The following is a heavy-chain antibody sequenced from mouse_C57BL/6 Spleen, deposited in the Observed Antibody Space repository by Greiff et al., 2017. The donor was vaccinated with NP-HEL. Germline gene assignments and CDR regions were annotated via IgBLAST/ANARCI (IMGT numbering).Heavy chain of an antibody. V-gene: IGHV3-1*01. CDR3: ARGDYDDGVYYAMDY. D-gene: IGHD2-4*01. J-gene: IGHJ4*01. Sequence: EVKLQESGPGMVKPSQSLSLTCTVTGYSITSGYDWHWIRHFPGNKLEWMGYISYSGSTNYNPSLKSRISITHDTSKNHFFLKLNSVTTEDTATYYCARGDYDDGVYYAMDYWGQGTSVTVSS. CDR2: ISYSGST. CDR1: GYSITSGYD.